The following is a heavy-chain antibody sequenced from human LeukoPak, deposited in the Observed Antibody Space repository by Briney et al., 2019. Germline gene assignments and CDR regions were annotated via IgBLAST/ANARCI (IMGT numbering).Heavy chain of an antibody. J-gene: IGHJ5*02. V-gene: IGHV4-59*01. CDR2: IYYSGST. D-gene: IGHD3-3*01. CDR3: ARAITIFGVVIDRFDP. Sequence: PSETLSLTCTVSGGSISSYYWSWIRQPPGKGLGWIGYIYYSGSTNYNPSLKGRVTISVDTSKNQFSLKLSSVTAADTAVYYCARAITIFGVVIDRFDPWGQGTLVTVSS. CDR1: GGSISSYY.